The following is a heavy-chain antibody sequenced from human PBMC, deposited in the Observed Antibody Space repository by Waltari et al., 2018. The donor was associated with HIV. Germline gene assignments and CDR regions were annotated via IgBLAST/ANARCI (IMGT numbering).Heavy chain of an antibody. V-gene: IGHV3-23*01. CDR3: ARDLGGYWYFDL. Sequence: EVQLLESGGGLVQPGGSLRLSCAASGFTFSRYAMRWVRQAPGKGLEWVSAIIAGGVSTYYADSVKGRFTISRDNSKNTVYLQMNSLRGEDTAVYYCARDLGGYWYFDLWGRGTLVTVSS. J-gene: IGHJ2*01. D-gene: IGHD3-16*01. CDR2: IIAGGVST. CDR1: GFTFSRYA.